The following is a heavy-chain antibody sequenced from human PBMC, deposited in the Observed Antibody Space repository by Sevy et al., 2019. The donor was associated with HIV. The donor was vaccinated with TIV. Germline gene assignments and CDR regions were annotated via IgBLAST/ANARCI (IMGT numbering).Heavy chain of an antibody. J-gene: IGHJ6*02. Sequence: ASVKVSCKASGYTFTGYYMHWVRQAPGQGLEWMGWINPNSGGTNYAQKFQGRVTMTRDTSISTAYMELSRLRSDDTAVYDCASSGDSSEYYYGMDVWGQGTTVTVSS. CDR2: INPNSGGT. D-gene: IGHD6-13*01. CDR1: GYTFTGYY. CDR3: ASSGDSSEYYYGMDV. V-gene: IGHV1-2*02.